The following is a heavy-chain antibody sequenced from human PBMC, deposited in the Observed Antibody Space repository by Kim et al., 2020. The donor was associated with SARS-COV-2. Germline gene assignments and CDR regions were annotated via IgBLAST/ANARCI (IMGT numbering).Heavy chain of an antibody. V-gene: IGHV3-33*03. D-gene: IGHD3-10*01. CDR3: ARNFGSATMIGDV. CDR2: IRTDESKR. CDR1: GFTFSRFA. Sequence: GGSLRLSCTASGFTFSRFAMHWVRQAPGKGLEWVSVIRTDESKRYYADSVKDRFTISRDNSKNTLYLQMNSLRAEDTAIYYCARNFGSATMIGDVWCLGT. J-gene: IGHJ3*01.